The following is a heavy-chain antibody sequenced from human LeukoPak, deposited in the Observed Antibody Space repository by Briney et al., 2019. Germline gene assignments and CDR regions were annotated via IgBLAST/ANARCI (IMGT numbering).Heavy chain of an antibody. D-gene: IGHD3-10*01. CDR2: INHSGST. Sequence: SETLSLTCAVYGGSFSGYYWSWIPHPPGEGLECIGEINHSGSTNYNPSLKSRVTISVDTSKNQFSLKLSSVTAADTAVYYCARGAPLRVRGRFDPWGQGTLVTVSS. CDR1: GGSFSGYY. V-gene: IGHV4-34*01. CDR3: ARGAPLRVRGRFDP. J-gene: IGHJ5*02.